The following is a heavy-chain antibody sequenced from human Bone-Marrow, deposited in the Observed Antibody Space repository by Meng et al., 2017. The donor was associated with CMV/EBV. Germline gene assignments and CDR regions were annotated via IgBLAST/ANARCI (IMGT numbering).Heavy chain of an antibody. J-gene: IGHJ6*02. CDR1: GFTFSSYS. D-gene: IGHD6-6*01. Sequence: GGSLRLSCAASGFTFSSYSMNWVRQAPGKGLEWVSSISSSSSYIYYADSVKGRFTISRDNAKNSLYLQMNSLRAEDTAVYYCARDRIAAIKENYYYYGKDVWGQGTTVTVYS. CDR2: ISSSSSYI. CDR3: ARDRIAAIKENYYYYGKDV. V-gene: IGHV3-21*01.